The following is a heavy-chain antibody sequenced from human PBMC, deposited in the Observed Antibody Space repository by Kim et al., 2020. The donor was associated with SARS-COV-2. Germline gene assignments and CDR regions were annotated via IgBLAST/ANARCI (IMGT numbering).Heavy chain of an antibody. CDR1: GYSISSGYY. V-gene: IGHV4-38-2*02. D-gene: IGHD2-15*01. CDR3: ARASQCSGGTCNGNYGM. J-gene: IGHJ6*01. CDR2: IYHSGNT. Sequence: SETLSLTYTVSGYSISSGYYWGWIRQPPGKGLEWIGSIYHSGNTYYNPSLRSRVTISVDTSKNQFSLSLTSVSAADTAVYFCARASQCSGGTCNGNYGM.